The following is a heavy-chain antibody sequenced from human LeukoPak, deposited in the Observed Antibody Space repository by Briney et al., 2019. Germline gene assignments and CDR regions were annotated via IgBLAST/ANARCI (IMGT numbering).Heavy chain of an antibody. CDR2: IYYSGST. CDR1: GGSFSSSSYY. Sequence: SETLSLTCTVSGGSFSSSSYYWVWIRQPPGKGLEWIGSIYYSGSTYYNPSLKSRVTISVDTSKNQFSLKLSSVTAADTAGYYCARHNYDSSGFLKYWGQGTLVTVSS. V-gene: IGHV4-39*01. D-gene: IGHD3-22*01. CDR3: ARHNYDSSGFLKY. J-gene: IGHJ4*02.